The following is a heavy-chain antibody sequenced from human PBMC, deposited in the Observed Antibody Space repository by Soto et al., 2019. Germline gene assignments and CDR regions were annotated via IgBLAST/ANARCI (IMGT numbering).Heavy chain of an antibody. D-gene: IGHD1-26*01. CDR1: GGTFNNYA. J-gene: IGHJ4*02. CDR3: ARLIGEGYSGTYALDY. Sequence: QVQLVQSGAEVKKPGSSVKVSCKASGGTFNNYAISWVRQAPGQGLEWMGGIIPLFGTANYAQKFEGRVTITAVKSTDTAYMELSSLKSEDTAVYYCARLIGEGYSGTYALDYWGQGTLVTVSS. V-gene: IGHV1-69*06. CDR2: IIPLFGTA.